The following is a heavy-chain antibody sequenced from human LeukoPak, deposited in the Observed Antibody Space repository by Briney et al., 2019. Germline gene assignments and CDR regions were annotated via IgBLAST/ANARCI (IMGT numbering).Heavy chain of an antibody. CDR2: ISTDGSVT. CDR3: ARIGGSGSYSGHYFDH. V-gene: IGHV3-74*01. D-gene: IGHD3-10*01. J-gene: IGHJ4*02. CDR1: GFTFSTYW. Sequence: GGSLRLSCAASGFTFSTYWMHWVRRAPGKGLVWVSRISTDGSVTSYADSVKGRFTISRDNAKNTMYLQMNSLRAEDTAVYYCARIGGSGSYSGHYFDHWGQGPLVTVSS.